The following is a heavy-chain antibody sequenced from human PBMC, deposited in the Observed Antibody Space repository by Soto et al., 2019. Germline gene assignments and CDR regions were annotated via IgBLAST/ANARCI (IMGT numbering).Heavy chain of an antibody. Sequence: KTSETLSLTCTVSGGSVSSGSYYWSWIRQPPGKGLEWIGYIYYSGSTNYNPSLKSRVTISVDTSKNQFSLKLSSVTAADTAVYYCARVRWSYYGMDVWGQGTTVTVSS. CDR2: IYYSGST. CDR3: ARVRWSYYGMDV. V-gene: IGHV4-61*01. D-gene: IGHD3-3*01. CDR1: GGSVSSGSYY. J-gene: IGHJ6*02.